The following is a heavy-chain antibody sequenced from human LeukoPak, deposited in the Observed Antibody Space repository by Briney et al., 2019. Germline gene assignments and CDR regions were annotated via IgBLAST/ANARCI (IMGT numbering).Heavy chain of an antibody. D-gene: IGHD3-22*01. CDR1: GFTFTDFW. CDR3: AKDRDSSGYYYAFDI. J-gene: IGHJ3*02. Sequence: GGSLRLSCAVSGFTFTDFWMNWVRQAPGKGLEWVASIRQDGSERTHVDSVKGRFTISRDNSKNTLYLQMNSLRAEDTAVYYCAKDRDSSGYYYAFDIWGQGTMVTVSS. CDR2: IRQDGSER. V-gene: IGHV3-7*03.